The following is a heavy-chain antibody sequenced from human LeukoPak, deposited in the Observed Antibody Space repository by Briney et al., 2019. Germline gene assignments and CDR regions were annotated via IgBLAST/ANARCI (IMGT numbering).Heavy chain of an antibody. V-gene: IGHV3-48*04. Sequence: QTGGSLRLSCAASGFTFSTYTMTWVRQAPGKGLEWISYITSSSITIYYADSVRGRFTISRDNAKNSLYLQMNSLRAEDTAVYYCAKFGWGSHGFDIWGQGTMVTVSS. CDR1: GFTFSTYT. CDR2: ITSSSITI. J-gene: IGHJ3*02. D-gene: IGHD3-10*01. CDR3: AKFGWGSHGFDI.